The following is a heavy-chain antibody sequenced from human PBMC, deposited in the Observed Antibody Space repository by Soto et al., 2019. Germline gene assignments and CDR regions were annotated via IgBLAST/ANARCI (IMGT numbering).Heavy chain of an antibody. V-gene: IGHV4-34*01. CDR1: GGSFSGYY. J-gene: IGHJ4*02. CDR2: INHSGST. D-gene: IGHD6-13*01. Sequence: SETLYLTCAVYGGSFSGYYWSWIRQPPGKGLEWIGEINHSGSTNYNPSLKSRVTISVDTSKNQFSLKLSSVTAADTAVYYCARGRQAAAGTGGSDYWGQGTLVTVS. CDR3: ARGRQAAAGTGGSDY.